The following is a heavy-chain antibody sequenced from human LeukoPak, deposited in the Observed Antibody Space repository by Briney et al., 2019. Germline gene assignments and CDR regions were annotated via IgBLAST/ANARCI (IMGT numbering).Heavy chain of an antibody. CDR1: GFTFSSNS. D-gene: IGHD3-10*01. CDR3: AKWSGFGDD. Sequence: GGSLRLSCAASGFTFSSNSMTWVRQTPGKGLEWVSGIIGSGDSTYYADSVKGRFTISRDNSRNTLYLQMSSLRAEDTAVYYCAKWSGFGDDWGQGTLVTVSS. CDR2: IIGSGDST. V-gene: IGHV3-23*01. J-gene: IGHJ4*02.